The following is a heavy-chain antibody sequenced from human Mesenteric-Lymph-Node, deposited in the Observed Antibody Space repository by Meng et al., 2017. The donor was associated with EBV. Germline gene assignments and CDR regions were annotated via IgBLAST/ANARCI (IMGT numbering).Heavy chain of an antibody. CDR3: ARVNDSSGYLDY. CDR2: IYHSGST. D-gene: IGHD3-22*01. CDR1: GDSPTSTNW. J-gene: IGHJ4*02. V-gene: IGHV4-4*02. Sequence: QGRLQESGPGLVKPSGTLSLICAVSGDSPTSTNWWGWVRQPPGKGLEWIGEIYHSGSTNYNPSLKSRVTISVDKSKNQFSLKLSSVTAADTAVYYCARVNDSSGYLDYWGQGTLVTVSS.